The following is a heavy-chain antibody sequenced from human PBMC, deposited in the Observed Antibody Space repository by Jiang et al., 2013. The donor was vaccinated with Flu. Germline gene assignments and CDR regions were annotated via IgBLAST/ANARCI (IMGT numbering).Heavy chain of an antibody. CDR3: ARDSQFLYYFDY. CDR2: ISYDGSNK. V-gene: IGHV3-30-3*01. Sequence: VQLLESGGGVVQPGRSLRLSCAASGFTFSSYAMHWVRQAPGKGLEWVAVISYDGSNKYYADSVKGRFTISRDNSKNTLYLQMNSLRAEDTAVYYCARDSQFLYYFDYWGQGTLVTVSS. CDR1: GFTFSSYA. J-gene: IGHJ4*02. D-gene: IGHD2-21*01.